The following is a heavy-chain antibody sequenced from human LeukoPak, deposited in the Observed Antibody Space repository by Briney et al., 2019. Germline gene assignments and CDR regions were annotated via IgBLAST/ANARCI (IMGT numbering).Heavy chain of an antibody. CDR3: AKLGAAGGTYYMDV. CDR1: GFTFSSYA. D-gene: IGHD6-13*01. V-gene: IGHV3-23*01. J-gene: IGHJ6*03. CDR2: ISGSGGNT. Sequence: PGGSLRLSCAASGFTFSSYAMSWVRQAPGKGLECVSPISGSGGNTSYPDSVKDGSTISRDNSRKTLFLQMNSLRADDTAIYYCAKLGAAGGTYYMDVWGKGTTVTVSS.